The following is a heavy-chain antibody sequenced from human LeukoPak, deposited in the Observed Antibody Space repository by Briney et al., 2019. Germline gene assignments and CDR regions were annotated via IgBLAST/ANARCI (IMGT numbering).Heavy chain of an antibody. V-gene: IGHV4-4*09. CDR3: ARVRRWAVVAAKYYFDY. J-gene: IGHJ4*02. CDR1: GGSISSYY. Sequence: SETLSLTCTVSGGSISSYYWSWIRQPPGKGLEWIGYIYTSGSTNYNPSLKSRVTISVDTSKNQFSLKLSSVTAADTAVYYCARVRRWAVVAAKYYFDYWGQGTLVTVSS. D-gene: IGHD2-15*01. CDR2: IYTSGST.